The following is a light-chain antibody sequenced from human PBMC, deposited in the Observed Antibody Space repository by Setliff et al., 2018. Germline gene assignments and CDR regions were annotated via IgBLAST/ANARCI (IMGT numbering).Light chain of an antibody. CDR2: DVD. CDR3: GAYAGSSKKI. V-gene: IGLV2-8*01. Sequence: SALSQPPSASGSPGQSVTISCTGTSSDIGDYNYVSWYQHHPGKAPKLLIYDVDKRPSGVPDRFSGSKSGNTASLTVSGLQADDEADYYCGAYAGSSKKIFGTGTKVTV. CDR1: SSDIGDYNY. J-gene: IGLJ1*01.